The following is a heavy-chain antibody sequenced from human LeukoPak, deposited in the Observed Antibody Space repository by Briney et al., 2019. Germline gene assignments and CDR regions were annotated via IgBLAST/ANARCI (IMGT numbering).Heavy chain of an antibody. V-gene: IGHV3-7*03. CDR2: IKQDGSEK. D-gene: IGHD3-22*01. CDR3: AKGRPHYYDSSGYYYFDY. Sequence: PGGSLRLSCVASGFTFRTDWMNWVRQTPGKGLEWLANIKQDGSEKYFVDSMKGRLTISRDNTKNSLYLQMNSLRAEDTAVYYSAKGRPHYYDSSGYYYFDYWGQGTLVTVSS. CDR1: GFTFRTDW. J-gene: IGHJ4*02.